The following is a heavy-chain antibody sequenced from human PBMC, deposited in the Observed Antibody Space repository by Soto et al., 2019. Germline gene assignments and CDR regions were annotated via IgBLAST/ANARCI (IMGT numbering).Heavy chain of an antibody. CDR3: ARLYYDYV. D-gene: IGHD3-3*01. J-gene: IGHJ6*02. CDR1: GFTFSSYA. V-gene: IGHV3-23*01. Sequence: GGSLRLSCAASGFTFSSYAMSWVRQAPGKGLEWVSAISGSGGSTYYADSVKGRFTISRDDPENSLYLQMNSLRDEDTATYYCARLYYDYVWGQGTTVTVSS. CDR2: ISGSGGST.